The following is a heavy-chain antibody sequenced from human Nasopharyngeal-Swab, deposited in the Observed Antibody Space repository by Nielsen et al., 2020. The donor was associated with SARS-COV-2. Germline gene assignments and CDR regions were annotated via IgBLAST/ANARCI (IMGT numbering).Heavy chain of an antibody. J-gene: IGHJ6*02. CDR3: ARGYSSSYFSYYYYGLDA. V-gene: IGHV4-59*01. Sequence: WIRQPPGKGLEWIGYIYYSGSTNYNPSLKSRVTISVDTSKNQFSLKLSSVTAADTAVYYCARGYSSSYFSYYYYGLDAWGQGTTVTVSS. CDR2: IYYSGST. D-gene: IGHD6-6*01.